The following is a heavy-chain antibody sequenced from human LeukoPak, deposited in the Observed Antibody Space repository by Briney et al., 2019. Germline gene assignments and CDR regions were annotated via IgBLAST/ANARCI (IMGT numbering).Heavy chain of an antibody. CDR3: TTMTYYGDYFDY. V-gene: IGHV3-15*01. Sequence: GGSLRLSCAASGFTFSSNWMHWVRQAPGKGLEWVGRIKSKTDGGTTDYAAPVKGRFTISRDDSKNTLYLQMNSLKTEDTAVYYCTTMTYYGDYFDYWGQGTLVTVSS. D-gene: IGHD3-3*01. CDR2: IKSKTDGGTT. J-gene: IGHJ4*02. CDR1: GFTFSSNW.